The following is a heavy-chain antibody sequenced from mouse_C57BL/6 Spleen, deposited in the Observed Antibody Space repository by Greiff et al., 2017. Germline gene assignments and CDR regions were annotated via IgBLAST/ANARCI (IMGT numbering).Heavy chain of an antibody. CDR1: GYTFTSYW. V-gene: IGHV1-69*01. Sequence: QVQLQQPGAELVMPGASVKLSCKASGYTFTSYWMHWVKQRPGQGLEWIGEIDPSDSYTNYNQKFKGKSTLTVDKSSSTAYMHLSSLTSEDSAVYYCASNRYYSYFDDWGQGTTRTVSS. CDR2: IDPSDSYT. J-gene: IGHJ2*01. D-gene: IGHD2-3*01. CDR3: ASNRYYSYFDD.